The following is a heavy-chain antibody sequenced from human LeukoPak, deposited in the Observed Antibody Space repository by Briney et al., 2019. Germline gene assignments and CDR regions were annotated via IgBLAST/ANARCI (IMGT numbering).Heavy chain of an antibody. V-gene: IGHV3-48*01. CDR1: GFTFSSYS. Sequence: PGGSLRLSCAASGFTFSSYSMNWVRQAPGKGLEWVSYISSSSSTIYYADSVKGRFTISRDNSKNTLYLQMNSLRAEDTAVYYCANMVIAVAVPNEAFDIWGQGTMVTVSS. D-gene: IGHD6-19*01. CDR3: ANMVIAVAVPNEAFDI. CDR2: ISSSSSTI. J-gene: IGHJ3*02.